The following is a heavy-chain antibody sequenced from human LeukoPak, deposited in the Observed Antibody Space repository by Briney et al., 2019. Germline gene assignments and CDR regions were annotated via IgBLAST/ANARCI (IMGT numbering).Heavy chain of an antibody. J-gene: IGHJ4*02. CDR2: IYYSGST. D-gene: IGHD3-22*01. Sequence: SETLSLTCTVSGGSISSYYWSWIRQPPGKGLEWIGYIYYSGSTNYNPSLKSRVTISVDTSKNQFSLKLSSVTAADTAVYYCAREGYYDSSGYYWTIDYWGQGTLVTVSS. V-gene: IGHV4-59*01. CDR1: GGSISSYY. CDR3: AREGYYDSSGYYWTIDY.